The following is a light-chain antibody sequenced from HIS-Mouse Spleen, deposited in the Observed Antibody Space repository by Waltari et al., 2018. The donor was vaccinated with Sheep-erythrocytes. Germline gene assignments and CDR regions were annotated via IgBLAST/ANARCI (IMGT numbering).Light chain of an antibody. CDR3: QQRSNWPPIT. CDR2: DAS. CDR1: QSVSSY. J-gene: IGKJ5*01. Sequence: EIVLTQYPATLPLSPGERATLPCRASQSVSSYLAWYQQKPGQAPRLLIYDASNRATGIPARFSGSGSGTDFTLTISSLEPEDFAVYYCQQRSNWPPITFGQGTRLEIK. V-gene: IGKV3-11*01.